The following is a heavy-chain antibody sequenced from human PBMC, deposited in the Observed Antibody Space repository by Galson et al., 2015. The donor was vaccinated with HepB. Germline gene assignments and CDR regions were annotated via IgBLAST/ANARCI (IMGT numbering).Heavy chain of an antibody. D-gene: IGHD3-10*01. CDR3: ARPAARGIFFHF. Sequence: SVKVSCKASGGSFSSLGTSWVRQAPGQGPEWMGEIIPFFGTTNYAPKFQGRVTISADISTSTVYMEMSSRTSDDTAMYYCARPAARGIFFHFWGQGTVVTVSS. CDR2: IIPFFGTT. V-gene: IGHV1-69*06. J-gene: IGHJ4*02. CDR1: GGSFSSLG.